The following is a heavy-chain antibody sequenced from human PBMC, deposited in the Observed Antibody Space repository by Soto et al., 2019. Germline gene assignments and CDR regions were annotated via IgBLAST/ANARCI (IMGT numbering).Heavy chain of an antibody. Sequence: SETLSLTCTVSGGSISSYYWSWIRQPPGKGLEWIGYIYYSGSTNYNPSLKSRVTISVDTSKNQFSLKLSSVTAADTAVYYCARAVDTAVVTYGYFDYWGQGTLVTVSS. CDR2: IYYSGST. D-gene: IGHD5-18*01. CDR3: ARAVDTAVVTYGYFDY. J-gene: IGHJ4*02. V-gene: IGHV4-59*01. CDR1: GGSISSYY.